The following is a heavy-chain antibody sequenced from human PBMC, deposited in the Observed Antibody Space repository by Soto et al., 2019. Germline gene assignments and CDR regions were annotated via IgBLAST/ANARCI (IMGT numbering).Heavy chain of an antibody. J-gene: IGHJ3*01. Sequence: QVQLVASGGGLVKPGGSLRLSGAASGFTFSDYYMTWIRQAPGKGLEWISYITDSGSAIYYADSVRGRFTVSRDNTKNALFLQMYTLRAEDTAAYYVARDYVTTDCYDDGFDVCGHGTVVTVCS. V-gene: IGHV3-11*01. CDR2: ITDSGSAI. CDR1: GFTFSDYY. CDR3: ARDYVTTDCYDDGFDV. D-gene: IGHD2-21*02.